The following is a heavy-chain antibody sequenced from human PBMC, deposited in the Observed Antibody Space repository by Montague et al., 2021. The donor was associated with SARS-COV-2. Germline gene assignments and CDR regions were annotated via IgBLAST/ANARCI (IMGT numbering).Heavy chain of an antibody. CDR1: AGSFSDYS. D-gene: IGHD3-22*01. J-gene: IGHJ4*02. CDR3: ARGRQHINMVVVVVTGGEYCFDF. CDR2: INHRGST. V-gene: IGHV4-34*01. Sequence: SETLSLTCAVYAGSFSDYSWTWFCQPPGKGLEWIGEINHRGSTNYNPSLKSRVTISVDTSKNQFSLKVTSVTAADTAVYYCARGRQHINMVVVVVTGGEYCFDFWGQGTLVAASS.